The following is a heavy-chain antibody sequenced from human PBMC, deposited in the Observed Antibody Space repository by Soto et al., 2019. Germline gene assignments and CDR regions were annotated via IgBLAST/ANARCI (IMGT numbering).Heavy chain of an antibody. CDR1: GGSISSSNW. J-gene: IGHJ5*02. CDR2: IYHSGST. CDR3: ARVTVHYDIAWFDP. V-gene: IGHV4-4*02. Sequence: PSETLSLTCAVSGGSISSSNWWSWVRQPPGKGLEWIGEIYHSGSTNYNPSLKSRVTISVDKSKNQFSLKLSSVTAADTAVYYCARVTVHYDIAWFDPWGQGTLVTVSS. D-gene: IGHD3-9*01.